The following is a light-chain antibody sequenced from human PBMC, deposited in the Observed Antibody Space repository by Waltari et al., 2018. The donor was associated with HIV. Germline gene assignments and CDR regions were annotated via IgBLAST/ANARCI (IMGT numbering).Light chain of an antibody. V-gene: IGLV1-51*01. CDR1: SSNIGNNY. J-gene: IGLJ2*01. CDR3: GTWDSSLSAVV. CDR2: ENN. Sequence: QSVLTQPPSVSAAPGQKVTISCSGSSSNIGNNYASWYQQIPGTAPKLLIYENNKRPSGIPDRFAVSAAGTSATLGITGLQTGDEADYYCGTWDSSLSAVVFGGGTKLTVL.